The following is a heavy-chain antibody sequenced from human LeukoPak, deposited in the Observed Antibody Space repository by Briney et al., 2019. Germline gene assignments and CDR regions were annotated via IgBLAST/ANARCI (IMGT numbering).Heavy chain of an antibody. CDR3: AKKGYYDGSGYYMYYFDH. CDR1: GFTVSSNY. J-gene: IGHJ4*02. D-gene: IGHD3-22*01. Sequence: PGGSLRLSCAASGFTVSSNYMSWVRQAPGKGLEWVSRIDTDGSRTSYADSVRGRFTISRDNSKNTLYLQMNSLRAEDTAVYYCAKKGYYDGSGYYMYYFDHWGQGTLVTVSS. V-gene: IGHV3-74*01. CDR2: IDTDGSRT.